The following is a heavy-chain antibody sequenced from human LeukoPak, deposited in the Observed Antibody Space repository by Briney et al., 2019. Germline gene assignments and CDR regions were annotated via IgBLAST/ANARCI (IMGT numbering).Heavy chain of an antibody. D-gene: IGHD6-19*01. CDR2: ISGYNGDT. Sequence: GASVKVSCKSPGYTFTNYGISWVRQAPGQGLEWMGWISGYNGDTRYAQDLQGRVTVTTDTSTSTAYMELRSLRSDDTAVYYCARHYSSGWYAFNYWGQGTLVTVSS. V-gene: IGHV1-18*01. CDR1: GYTFTNYG. J-gene: IGHJ4*02. CDR3: ARHYSSGWYAFNY.